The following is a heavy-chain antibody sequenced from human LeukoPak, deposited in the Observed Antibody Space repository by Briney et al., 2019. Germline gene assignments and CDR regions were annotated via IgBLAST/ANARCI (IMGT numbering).Heavy chain of an antibody. CDR3: AKDKALWDYVWGSYRYNVFDY. V-gene: IGHV3-23*01. CDR2: ISGSGGTT. Sequence: PGGSLRLSCAASGFTFSTYAVNWVRQAPGKGLEWVSGISGSGGTTSYADSVKGRFTISRDNSKNTLYLQMNSLRAEDTAVYYCAKDKALWDYVWGSYRYNVFDYWGQGTLVTVSS. D-gene: IGHD3-16*02. J-gene: IGHJ4*02. CDR1: GFTFSTYA.